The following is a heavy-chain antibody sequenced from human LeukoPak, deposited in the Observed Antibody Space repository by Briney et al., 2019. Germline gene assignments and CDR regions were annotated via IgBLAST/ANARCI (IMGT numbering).Heavy chain of an antibody. CDR2: IYYSGST. V-gene: IGHV4-59*11. CDR1: GASISSHY. D-gene: IGHD2-15*01. J-gene: IGHJ6*02. CDR3: ATLGSCSSGSCYDYYAMGV. Sequence: SETLSLTCTVTGASISSHYWSWIRQPPGKGLEWIGHIYYSGSTNYNPSLKSRVTISVDTSKNQFSLKVTSVTAADTAVYYCATLGSCSSGSCYDYYAMGVWGQGTTVTVSS.